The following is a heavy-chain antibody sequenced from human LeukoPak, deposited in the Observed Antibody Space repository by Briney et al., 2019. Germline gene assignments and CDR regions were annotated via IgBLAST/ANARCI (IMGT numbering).Heavy chain of an antibody. J-gene: IGHJ4*02. CDR3: ARRRVWSPGFDY. D-gene: IGHD3-10*01. Sequence: ASVKVSCKASGYTFTGYYMHWVRQAPGQGLEWMGWINPNSGGTNYARKFQGRVTMTRDTSISTAYMELSRLRSDDTAVYYCARRRVWSPGFDYWGQGTLVTVSS. CDR1: GYTFTGYY. CDR2: INPNSGGT. V-gene: IGHV1-2*02.